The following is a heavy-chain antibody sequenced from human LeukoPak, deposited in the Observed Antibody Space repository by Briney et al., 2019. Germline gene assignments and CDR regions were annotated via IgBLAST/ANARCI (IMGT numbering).Heavy chain of an antibody. V-gene: IGHV3-33*06. J-gene: IGHJ4*02. CDR3: AKGGRTSPDY. Sequence: PGRSLRLSCAASGFTFSSYGMHWVRQAPGKGLEWVAVIWYDGSNKYYADSVKGRFTISRDNSKNTLYLQMNSLRAEDTAVYYCAKGGRTSPDYWGQGTLVTVSS. CDR2: IWYDGSNK. CDR1: GFTFSSYG. D-gene: IGHD3-16*01.